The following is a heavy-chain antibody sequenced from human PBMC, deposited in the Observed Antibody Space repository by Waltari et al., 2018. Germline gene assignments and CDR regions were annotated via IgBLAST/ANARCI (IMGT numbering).Heavy chain of an antibody. CDR2: IYSGGST. CDR1: GFTVSSNY. CDR3: ARIPLEDSSSPQDWYFDL. J-gene: IGHJ2*01. Sequence: EVQLVESGGGLVQPGGSLRLSCAASGFTVSSNYMSWVRQAPGKGLEWVSVIYSGGSTYYADSVKGRFTISRHNSKNTLYLQMNSLRAEDTAVYYCARIPLEDSSSPQDWYFDLWGRGTLVTVSS. D-gene: IGHD6-6*01. V-gene: IGHV3-53*04.